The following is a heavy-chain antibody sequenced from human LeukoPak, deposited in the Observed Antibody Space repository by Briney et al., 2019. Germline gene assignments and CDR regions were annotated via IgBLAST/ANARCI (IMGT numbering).Heavy chain of an antibody. D-gene: IGHD2-15*01. CDR1: GYTFTGYY. J-gene: IGHJ4*02. CDR3: APSVRSGGSYYFDY. V-gene: IGHV1-46*01. CDR2: INPSDGST. Sequence: ASVKVSCKASGYTFTGYYMHWVRQAPGQGLEWMGIINPSDGSTTYTQKFQGRVTMTTDTSTSTVNMELSSLRSEDTAVYYCAPSVRSGGSYYFDYWGRGTLVTVSS.